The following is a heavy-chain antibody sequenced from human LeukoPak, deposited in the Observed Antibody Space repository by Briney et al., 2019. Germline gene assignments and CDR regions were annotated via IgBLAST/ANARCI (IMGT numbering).Heavy chain of an antibody. Sequence: AGGSLRLSCAASGFTFSSYEMNWVRQAPGKGLEWVSYISSSGSTIYYADSVKGRFTISRDNAKNSLYLQMNSLRAEDTAVYYCARGQEQWLVHGFGPWGQGTLVTVSS. CDR1: GFTFSSYE. J-gene: IGHJ5*02. CDR3: ARGQEQWLVHGFGP. V-gene: IGHV3-48*03. D-gene: IGHD6-19*01. CDR2: ISSSGSTI.